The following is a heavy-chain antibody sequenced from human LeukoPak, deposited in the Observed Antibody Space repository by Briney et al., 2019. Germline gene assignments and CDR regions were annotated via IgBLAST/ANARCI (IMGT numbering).Heavy chain of an antibody. CDR1: GGSISYYY. D-gene: IGHD3-3*01. Sequence: SETLSLTCTVSGGSISYYYWSWIRQPPGKGLQWIGYIYTSGSTNYNPSPKSRVTISLDTSKNQFSLKLSSVTAADTAVYYCARHTPAGYYDFWSGYQTPYFDYWGQGTLVTVSS. V-gene: IGHV4-4*09. CDR3: ARHTPAGYYDFWSGYQTPYFDY. CDR2: IYTSGST. J-gene: IGHJ4*02.